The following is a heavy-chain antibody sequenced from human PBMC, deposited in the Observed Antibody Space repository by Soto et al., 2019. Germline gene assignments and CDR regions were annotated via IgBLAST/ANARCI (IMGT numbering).Heavy chain of an antibody. CDR1: GGTFTKYA. Sequence: QVQLVQSGAEVKKPGSAVKVSCKASGGTFTKYAMNWVRQAPGQGPEWMGGIIPIFDTPRYAQRFQGRVTITVDESTNTAYMDLSSLTFEDTAMYYCARGHGFNGASFDYWGQGTLVTVSS. CDR2: IIPIFDTP. V-gene: IGHV1-69*01. J-gene: IGHJ4*02. CDR3: ARGHGFNGASFDY. D-gene: IGHD2-8*01.